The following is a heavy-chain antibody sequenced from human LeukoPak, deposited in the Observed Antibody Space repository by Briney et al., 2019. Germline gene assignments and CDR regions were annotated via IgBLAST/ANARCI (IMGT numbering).Heavy chain of an antibody. CDR1: GYAISSGYF. V-gene: IGHV4-38-2*02. J-gene: IGHJ5*02. CDR3: VRGRYSSGWFKDKNWFDP. CDR2: IYHSGST. D-gene: IGHD6-19*01. Sequence: SETLSLTCSVSGYAISSGYFWGWIRQPPGKGLEWIGTIYHSGSTYYNPSLKSRATISVDTSKNQFSLKLSSVTAADTAVYYCVRGRYSSGWFKDKNWFDPWGQGIPVTVSS.